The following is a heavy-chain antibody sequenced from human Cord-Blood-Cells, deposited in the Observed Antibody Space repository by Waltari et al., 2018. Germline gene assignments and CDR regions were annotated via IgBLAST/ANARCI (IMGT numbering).Heavy chain of an antibody. CDR3: ARLQGGSSWYDY. CDR1: GGSISSYY. J-gene: IGHJ4*02. V-gene: IGHV4-59*08. Sequence: QVQLQESGPGLVKPSETLSLTCTVSGGSISSYYWSWIRQPPGKGLEWIGYIYYSGSTNYNPSLKSRVTISVDTSKNQFSLKLSSVTAADTAMYYCARLQGGSSWYDYWGQGTLVTVSS. D-gene: IGHD6-13*01. CDR2: IYYSGST.